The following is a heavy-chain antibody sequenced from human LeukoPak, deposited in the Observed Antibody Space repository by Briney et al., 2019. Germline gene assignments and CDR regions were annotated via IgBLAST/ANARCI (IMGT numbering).Heavy chain of an antibody. CDR3: ARDSTVTRAHWYFDL. D-gene: IGHD4-17*01. CDR1: GYTFTNYG. J-gene: IGHJ2*01. Sequence: ASVKVSCKASGYTFTNYGISWVRQAPGQGLEWMGWISAYNGNTNYAQKLQGRVTMTTDTSTSTAYMELRSLRSDDTAVYYCARDSTVTRAHWYFDLWGRGTLVTVSS. CDR2: ISAYNGNT. V-gene: IGHV1-18*01.